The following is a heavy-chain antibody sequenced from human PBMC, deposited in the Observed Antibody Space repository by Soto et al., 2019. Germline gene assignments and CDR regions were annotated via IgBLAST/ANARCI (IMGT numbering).Heavy chain of an antibody. CDR2: IRSKANSYAT. Sequence: GGSLRLSCAASGFTFSGSAMHWVRQASGKGLEWVGRIRSKANSYATAYAASVKGRFTISRDDSKNTAYLQMNSLKTEDTAVYYCTTRHLVPAAMNRSAIDYYYYMDVWGKGTTVTVSS. V-gene: IGHV3-73*01. J-gene: IGHJ6*03. D-gene: IGHD2-2*01. CDR3: TTRHLVPAAMNRSAIDYYYYMDV. CDR1: GFTFSGSA.